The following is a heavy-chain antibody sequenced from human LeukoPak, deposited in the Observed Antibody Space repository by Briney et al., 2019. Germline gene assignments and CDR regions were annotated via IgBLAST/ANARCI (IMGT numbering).Heavy chain of an antibody. V-gene: IGHV1-46*01. CDR2: INPSGGSA. CDR1: GYTFTTYS. Sequence: ASVKVSCKASGYTFTTYSMHWVRQAPGQGLEWMAIINPSGGSASYAQKFQGRVTMTRDTSTSTVYMELSSLRSEDSAVYYCARAGSSGAIDYWGQGTLVTVSS. CDR3: ARAGSSGAIDY. D-gene: IGHD3-22*01. J-gene: IGHJ4*02.